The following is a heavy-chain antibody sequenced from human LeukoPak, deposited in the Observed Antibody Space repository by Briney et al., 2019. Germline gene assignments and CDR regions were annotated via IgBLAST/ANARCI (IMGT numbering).Heavy chain of an antibody. D-gene: IGHD1-1*01. V-gene: IGHV1-69*05. CDR2: ITPIFGTA. J-gene: IGHJ2*01. CDR3: ARDAVPQENNWYFDL. CDR1: GGTFSSYA. Sequence: SVKVSCKASGGTFSSYAISWVRQAPGQGLEWMGGITPIFGTANYAQKFQGRVTITTDESTSTAYMELSSLRSEDTAVYYCARDAVPQENNWYFDLWGRGTLVTVFS.